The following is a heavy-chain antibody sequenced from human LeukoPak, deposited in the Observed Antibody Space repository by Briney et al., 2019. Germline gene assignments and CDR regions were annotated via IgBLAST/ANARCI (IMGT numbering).Heavy chain of an antibody. J-gene: IGHJ4*02. CDR1: GFTFDDYG. D-gene: IGHD3-22*01. Sequence: PGGSLRLSCAASGFTFDDYGMSWVRQAPGKGLEWVSAISGSGGSTYYADSVKGRFTISRDNSKNTLYPQMNSLRAEDTAVYYCAKGAITMIVVDMGEYYFDYWGQGTLVTVSS. V-gene: IGHV3-23*01. CDR3: AKGAITMIVVDMGEYYFDY. CDR2: ISGSGGST.